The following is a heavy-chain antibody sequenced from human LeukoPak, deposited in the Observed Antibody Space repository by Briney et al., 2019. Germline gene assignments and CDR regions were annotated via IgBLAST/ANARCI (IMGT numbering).Heavy chain of an antibody. CDR2: ISYDGSNK. CDR1: GFTFSSYA. CDR3: AKVDLVADH. V-gene: IGHV3-30-3*01. J-gene: IGHJ4*02. D-gene: IGHD5-12*01. Sequence: GGSLRLSCAASGFTFSSYAMHWVRQAPGKGLEWVAVISYDGSNKYYADSVKGRFTISRDNSKNTLYLQMNSLRAEDTAVYYCAKVDLVADHWGQGTLVTVSS.